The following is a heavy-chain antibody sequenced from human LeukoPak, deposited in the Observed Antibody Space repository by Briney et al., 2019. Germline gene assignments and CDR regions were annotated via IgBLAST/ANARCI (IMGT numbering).Heavy chain of an antibody. Sequence: SETLSLTCSVSNGSIKSGGFFWSWVRQHPGKGLEWIGYIYYSGPTYSNPSLKSRLIMSVDTCKNQFSLKLSSVTAADTAVYYCARDEDGYNSLEYWGQGTLVTVSS. J-gene: IGHJ4*02. V-gene: IGHV4-31*03. D-gene: IGHD5-24*01. CDR3: ARDEDGYNSLEY. CDR1: NGSIKSGGFF. CDR2: IYYSGPT.